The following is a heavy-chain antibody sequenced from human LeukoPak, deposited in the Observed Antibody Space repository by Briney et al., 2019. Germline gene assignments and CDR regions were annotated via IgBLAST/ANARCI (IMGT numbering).Heavy chain of an antibody. CDR2: FDPEDGET. CDR1: GYTLTELS. J-gene: IGHJ6*02. Sequence: ASVKVSCKVSGYTLTELSMHWVRQAPGKGLEWMGGFDPEDGETIYAQKFQGRVTMTEDTSTDTAYMELSSLKASDTAMYYCARGGRTSYGMDVWGQGTTVTVSS. V-gene: IGHV1-24*01. D-gene: IGHD1-14*01. CDR3: ARGGRTSYGMDV.